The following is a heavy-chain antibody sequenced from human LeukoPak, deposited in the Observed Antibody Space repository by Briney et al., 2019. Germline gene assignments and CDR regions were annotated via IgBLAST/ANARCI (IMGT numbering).Heavy chain of an antibody. V-gene: IGHV3-23*01. D-gene: IGHD2-2*01. Sequence: PGGSLRLSCAASGFTFSSYAMSWVRQAPGKGLEWVSAISGSGGSTYYADSVKGRFTISRDNSKNTLYLQKNSQRAEDTAVYYCAKDLEGLPAPFRGGFDYWGQGTLVTVSS. CDR1: GFTFSSYA. J-gene: IGHJ4*02. CDR3: AKDLEGLPAPFRGGFDY. CDR2: ISGSGGST.